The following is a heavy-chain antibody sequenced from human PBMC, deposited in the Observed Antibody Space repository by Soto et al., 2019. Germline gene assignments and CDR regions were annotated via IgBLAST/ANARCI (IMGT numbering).Heavy chain of an antibody. CDR2: IYYSGST. V-gene: IGHV4-59*01. D-gene: IGHD3-22*01. CDR1: GGSISSYY. CDR3: ARDSDYYDSSGRRIWYFDL. Sequence: SETLSLTCTVSGGSISSYYWSWIRQPPGKGLEWIGYIYYSGSTNYNPSLKSRFTISVDTSKNQFSLKLSSVTAADTAVYYCARDSDYYDSSGRRIWYFDLWGRGTLVTVSS. J-gene: IGHJ2*01.